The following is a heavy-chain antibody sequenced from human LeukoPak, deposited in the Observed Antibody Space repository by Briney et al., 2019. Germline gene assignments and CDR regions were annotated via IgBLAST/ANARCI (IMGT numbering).Heavy chain of an antibody. D-gene: IGHD4-23*01. CDR1: GGSISYYY. CDR2: IYYSGST. Sequence: PSETLSLTCTVSGGSISYYYWSWIRQPPGKGLEWIGYIYYSGSTNYNPSVKSRVAMSVDTSKKRFSLKLSSLTAADTAVYYCARGGTAVIAPYAFDIWGQGTMVTVSS. V-gene: IGHV4-59*01. CDR3: ARGGTAVIAPYAFDI. J-gene: IGHJ3*02.